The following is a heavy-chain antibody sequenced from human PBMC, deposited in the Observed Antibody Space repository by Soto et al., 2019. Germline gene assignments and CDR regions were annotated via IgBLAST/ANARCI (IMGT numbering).Heavy chain of an antibody. CDR3: APLSVSLSGPYGIHV. J-gene: IGHJ6*02. D-gene: IGHD2-15*01. Sequence: KASETLSLTCIVSGYSVTSSDYYWAWIRQPPGKGLEWIGSMFYSGLTYYNPSLKSRVTLSVDTSKNQFSVRLNSVTAADTAVYYCAPLSVSLSGPYGIHVWGQGTTVTVSS. CDR1: GYSVTSSDYY. CDR2: MFYSGLT. V-gene: IGHV4-39*01.